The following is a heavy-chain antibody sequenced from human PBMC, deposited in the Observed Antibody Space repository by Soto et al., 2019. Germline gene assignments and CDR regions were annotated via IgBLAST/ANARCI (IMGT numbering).Heavy chain of an antibody. CDR2: IWYDGSNK. D-gene: IGHD2-2*01. CDR1: GLASSSYG. V-gene: IGHV3-33*01. CDR3: ARGSDQLLYYYYYGMDV. Sequence: PGGCLRRCCSEAGLASSSYGRHWVRKAPGKGLEWVAVIWYDGSNKYYADSVKGRFTISRDNSKNTLYLQMNSLRAEDTAVYYCARGSDQLLYYYYYGMDVWGQGTTVTVSS. J-gene: IGHJ6*02.